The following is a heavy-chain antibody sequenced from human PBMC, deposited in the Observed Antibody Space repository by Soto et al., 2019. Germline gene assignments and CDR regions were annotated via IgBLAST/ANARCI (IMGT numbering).Heavy chain of an antibody. V-gene: IGHV4-30-2*01. J-gene: IGHJ4*02. Sequence: SETLSLTCGVSGGSLSGTTYSWNWIRQPPGKGLEWIGYIFPSGTTYYNPSLKSRVTISIDVSKNQFSLSLRSLTAADTAVYYCARSREFDYWSQGTLVTVSS. CDR2: IFPSGTT. CDR3: ARSREFDY. CDR1: GGSLSGTTYS.